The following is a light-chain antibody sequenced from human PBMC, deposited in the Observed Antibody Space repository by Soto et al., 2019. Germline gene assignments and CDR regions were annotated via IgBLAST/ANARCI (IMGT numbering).Light chain of an antibody. J-gene: IGKJ1*01. CDR2: GVS. CDR3: QQYGTSPRT. V-gene: IGKV3-20*01. Sequence: EIVLTQSPGTLSLSPGEIATLSCRASQSVRSSYLAWYQQKLGQAPRLLIYGVSNRATGIPDRFSGSGSRTDFTLTISTLESEDSAVYYYQQYGTSPRTFGHGTKVEIK. CDR1: QSVRSSY.